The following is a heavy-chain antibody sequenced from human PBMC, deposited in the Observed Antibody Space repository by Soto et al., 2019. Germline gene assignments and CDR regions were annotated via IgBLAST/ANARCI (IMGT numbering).Heavy chain of an antibody. Sequence: QVQLVQSGAEVKKPGASVKVSCKASGYTFTTYGITWVRQAPGQGLEWMGWISLYDGSTKYAQNLQGRVTMTTDTPTSTAYRELTSLRSDDTAVYYCARERASGYFDFWGQGTLVTVSS. J-gene: IGHJ4*02. D-gene: IGHD3-10*01. CDR3: ARERASGYFDF. CDR1: GYTFTTYG. V-gene: IGHV1-18*01. CDR2: ISLYDGST.